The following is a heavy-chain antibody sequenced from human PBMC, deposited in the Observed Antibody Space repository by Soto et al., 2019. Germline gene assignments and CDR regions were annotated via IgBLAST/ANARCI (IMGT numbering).Heavy chain of an antibody. D-gene: IGHD3-16*01. Sequence: QVQLQESGPGLVKPSQTLSLTCTVSGYSISSGAYYWSWIRQPPVQGLECNGSAPYSEIGFYNVSLKSRVAMPVDTSKNQFSLNLNSVTVADTAVYYCARGRGAFDPWGQGILVTVSS. CDR1: GYSISSGAYY. V-gene: IGHV4-30-4*01. J-gene: IGHJ5*02. CDR3: ARGRGAFDP. CDR2: APYSEIG.